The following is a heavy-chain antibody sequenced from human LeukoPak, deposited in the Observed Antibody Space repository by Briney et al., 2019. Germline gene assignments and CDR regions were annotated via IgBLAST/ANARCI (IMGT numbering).Heavy chain of an antibody. V-gene: IGHV3-48*04. CDR1: GFTFSRFS. CDR2: ISGSSGAT. D-gene: IGHD2-15*01. Sequence: GGSLRLSCAASGFTFSRFSMTWVRQAPGQGLEWVSYISGSSGATYYADSAKGRFAISRDDAKNSLYLQMNSLRAEDTAVYYCARDPRYCSGGSCYHPQYYYYGMDVWGQGTTVTVSS. J-gene: IGHJ6*02. CDR3: ARDPRYCSGGSCYHPQYYYYGMDV.